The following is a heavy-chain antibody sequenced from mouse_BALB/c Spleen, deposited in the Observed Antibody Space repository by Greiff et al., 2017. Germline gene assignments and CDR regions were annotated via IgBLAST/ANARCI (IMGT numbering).Heavy chain of an antibody. CDR1: GYTFTSYW. V-gene: IGHV1S81*02. Sequence: VKLQQPGAELVKPGASVKLSCKASGYTFTSYWMHWVKQRPGQGLEWIGEINPSNGRTNYNEKFKSKATLTVDKSSSTAYMQLSSLTSEDSAVYYCARWGMEGFDYWGQGTTLTVSS. CDR2: INPSNGRT. D-gene: IGHD2-10*02. CDR3: ARWGMEGFDY. J-gene: IGHJ2*01.